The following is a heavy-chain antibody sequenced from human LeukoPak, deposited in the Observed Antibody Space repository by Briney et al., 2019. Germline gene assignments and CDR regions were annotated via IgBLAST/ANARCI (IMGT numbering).Heavy chain of an antibody. CDR3: ARESLYSSDYYGVFDY. D-gene: IGHD3-22*01. V-gene: IGHV3-30*03. CDR2: ISYDGSNK. J-gene: IGHJ4*02. Sequence: GGSLRLSCAASGFTFSSYWLSWVRQAPGKGLEWVAVISYDGSNKYYTDSVKGRFIISRDNSKNTLYLQMNSLRPEDTAVYYCARESLYSSDYYGVFDYWGQGTLVTVSS. CDR1: GFTFSSYW.